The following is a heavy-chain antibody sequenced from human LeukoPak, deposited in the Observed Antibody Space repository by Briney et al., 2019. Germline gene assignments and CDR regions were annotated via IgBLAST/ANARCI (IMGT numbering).Heavy chain of an antibody. Sequence: SVKVSCKASGGTFSNYAISWVRQAPGQGLEWMGGIIPIFATANYAQKFQGRVTITADESTSTAYMELSSLRSENTALYYCAKRVLYCSGGSCPELDYWGQGTLVTVSS. CDR1: GGTFSNYA. D-gene: IGHD2-15*01. J-gene: IGHJ4*02. CDR2: IIPIFATA. CDR3: AKRVLYCSGGSCPELDY. V-gene: IGHV1-69*13.